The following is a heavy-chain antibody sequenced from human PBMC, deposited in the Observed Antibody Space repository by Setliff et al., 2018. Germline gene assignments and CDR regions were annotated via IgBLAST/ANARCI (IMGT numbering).Heavy chain of an antibody. Sequence: PSETLSLTCTVSGGSITSYYWSWIRQPVGKGLEWIGRIYANGNTAFNPSLNSRVTMSLDKSKNQFSLKLNSVTATDTAVYYCARDLGHGGDSDYWGQGILVTVSS. D-gene: IGHD2-21*02. CDR2: IYANGNT. J-gene: IGHJ4*02. V-gene: IGHV4-4*07. CDR1: GGSITSYY. CDR3: ARDLGHGGDSDY.